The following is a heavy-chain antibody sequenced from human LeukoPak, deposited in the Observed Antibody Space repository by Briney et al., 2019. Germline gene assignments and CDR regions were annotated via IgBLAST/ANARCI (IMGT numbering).Heavy chain of an antibody. J-gene: IGHJ6*02. CDR3: VRTPVDSSGWYTNGMDV. V-gene: IGHV3-74*01. CDR1: GFTFSTYW. CDR2: LNRDGSTT. D-gene: IGHD6-19*01. Sequence: GGSLRLSCAASGFTFSTYWMHWVRQAPGKGLVWVSRLNRDGSTTNYADSVKGRFTVSRDNAKNMLYLQMSSLRADDSAVYYCVRTPVDSSGWYTNGMDVWGQGTTVTVSS.